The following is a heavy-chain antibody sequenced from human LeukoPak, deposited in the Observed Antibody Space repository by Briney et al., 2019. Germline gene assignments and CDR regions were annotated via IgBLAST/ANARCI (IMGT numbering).Heavy chain of an antibody. J-gene: IGHJ4*02. CDR3: ARGPRYYDDSSGYSYFDY. D-gene: IGHD3-22*01. CDR1: GFSFSTYW. CDR2: IKQDGSEK. V-gene: IGHV3-7*01. Sequence: QPGGSLRLSCVASGFSFSTYWMSWVRQAPGKGLACVANIKQDGSEKYYVDSVKGRFTISRDNAKNSLYLQMNSLRAEDTAVYYCARGPRYYDDSSGYSYFDYWGQGTLVTVSS.